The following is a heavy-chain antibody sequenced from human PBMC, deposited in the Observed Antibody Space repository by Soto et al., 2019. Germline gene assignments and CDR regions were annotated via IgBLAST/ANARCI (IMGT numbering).Heavy chain of an antibody. J-gene: IGHJ4*02. V-gene: IGHV1-46*01. CDR3: ARDVAAADY. CDR1: GYTFTSYY. CDR2: INAGNGGT. D-gene: IGHD6-13*01. Sequence: ASVKVSCKASGYTFTSYYIHWVRQAPGQGLEWMGIINAGNGGTKYAQKFQGRVTITRDTSASTAYMELSSLRSEDTAVYYCARDVAAADYWGQGTLVTVSS.